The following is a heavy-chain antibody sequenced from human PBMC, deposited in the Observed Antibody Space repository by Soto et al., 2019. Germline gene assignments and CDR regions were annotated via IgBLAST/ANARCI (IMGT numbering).Heavy chain of an antibody. J-gene: IGHJ5*02. CDR3: ARREVPTIFGVANNWFDP. Sequence: QVQLVQSGAAVKKPGSSVKVSCKASGGTFSNYAISWVRQAPGQGLEWMGGLIPIFGTANYARKFQGRLTLTADKSTSTAYMELSSLRSEDTAVYYCARREVPTIFGVANNWFDPWGQGTLVTVSS. D-gene: IGHD3-3*01. CDR1: GGTFSNYA. CDR2: LIPIFGTA. V-gene: IGHV1-69*14.